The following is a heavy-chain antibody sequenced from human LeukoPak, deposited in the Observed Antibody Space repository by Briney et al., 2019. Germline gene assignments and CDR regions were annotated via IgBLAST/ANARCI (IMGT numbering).Heavy chain of an antibody. Sequence: GGSLRLSCVASGFTFRSYWMSWVRQAPGKRLEWVANIKQDGSEKYYVDSVKGRFTISRDNAKNSLYLQMNSLRAEDTAVYYCARDYEAGCTSTTCYDRFDYWGQGTLVTVSS. CDR1: GFTFRSYW. CDR2: IKQDGSEK. V-gene: IGHV3-7*01. CDR3: ARDYEAGCTSTTCYDRFDY. D-gene: IGHD2-2*01. J-gene: IGHJ4*02.